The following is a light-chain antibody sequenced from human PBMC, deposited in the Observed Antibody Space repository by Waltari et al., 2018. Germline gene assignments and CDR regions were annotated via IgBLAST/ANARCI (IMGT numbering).Light chain of an antibody. V-gene: IGKV4-1*01. CDR3: QQYYSTPPIT. J-gene: IGKJ5*01. CDR1: QSIFYSAINKNY. CDR2: CAS. Sequence: DIVMTQSPDSLAVSLGERATINCKSSQSIFYSAINKNYLAWYQQKPGQPPKLLIYCASTRESGVPDRFTGSGSGTDFTLTISSLQAEDVAVYYCQQYYSTPPITFGQGTRLEIK.